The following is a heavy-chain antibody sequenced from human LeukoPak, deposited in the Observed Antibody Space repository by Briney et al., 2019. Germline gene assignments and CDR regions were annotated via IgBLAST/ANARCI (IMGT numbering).Heavy chain of an antibody. V-gene: IGHV3-23*01. CDR3: AKAQGIAVAMNYYYYYGMDV. D-gene: IGHD6-19*01. J-gene: IGHJ6*02. CDR2: ISGNDGRT. CDR1: GLTFSSYA. Sequence: PGGSLRLSCAASGLTFSSYAMSWVRQAPGKGLEWVSGISGNDGRTYYANSVKGRFTISRDNSKNTLYLQMISLRAEDTAVYYCAKAQGIAVAMNYYYYYGMDVWGQGTTVTVSS.